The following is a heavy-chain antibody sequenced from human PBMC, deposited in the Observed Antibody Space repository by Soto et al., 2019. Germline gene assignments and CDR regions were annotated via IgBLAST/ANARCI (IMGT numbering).Heavy chain of an antibody. Sequence: ASVKVSCKASGYTFTGYYMHWVRQAPGQRLEWMGWINPSNGNTNYAQKFQGRVTITSDTSASTAYMELSSLRSEDTAIYYCARDLGGWPDYWGQGTLVTVSS. CDR1: GYTFTGYY. J-gene: IGHJ4*02. CDR3: ARDLGGWPDY. V-gene: IGHV1-3*01. CDR2: INPSNGNT. D-gene: IGHD6-19*01.